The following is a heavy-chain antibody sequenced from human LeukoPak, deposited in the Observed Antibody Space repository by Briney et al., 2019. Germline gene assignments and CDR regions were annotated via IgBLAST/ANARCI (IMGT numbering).Heavy chain of an antibody. CDR3: ARGSNGWSLDY. CDR1: GYTFSSPG. D-gene: IGHD6-19*01. Sequence: ASVKVSCKASGYTFSSPGISWVRQAPGQGLEWMGWFSTYNTNHIQKLQGRFTMTTDTSTSTAHMELRSLRSDDTAVYYCARGSNGWSLDYWGQGTLVTVSS. CDR2: FSTYNT. V-gene: IGHV1-18*01. J-gene: IGHJ4*02.